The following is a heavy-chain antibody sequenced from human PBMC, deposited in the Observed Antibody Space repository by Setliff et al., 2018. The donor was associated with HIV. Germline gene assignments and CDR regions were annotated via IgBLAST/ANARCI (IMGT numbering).Heavy chain of an antibody. J-gene: IGHJ4*02. CDR1: GYTFTDYY. CDR3: ARGDLDY. CDR2: INPNSGDT. V-gene: IGHV1-2*06. D-gene: IGHD3-3*01. Sequence: ASVKVSCKASGYTFTDYYLHWVRQAPGQGLEWLARINPNSGDTNFAQNFQGRVTMTRDTSLRTAYMELSSLTSDDTAMYYCARGDLDYWGQGTRVTVSS.